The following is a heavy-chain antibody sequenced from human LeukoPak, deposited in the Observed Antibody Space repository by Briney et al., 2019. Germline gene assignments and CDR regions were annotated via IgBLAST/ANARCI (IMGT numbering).Heavy chain of an antibody. V-gene: IGHV4-59*01. D-gene: IGHD2-2*01. CDR3: ARECSSTSCSYYFDY. CDR2: IYYSGST. Sequence: SETLSLTCTVSGGSISSYYWSWIRQPPGKGLEWIGYIYYSGSTNYNPSLKSRVTISVDTSKNQSSLKLSSVTAADTAVHYCARECSSTSCSYYFDYWGQGTLVTVSS. J-gene: IGHJ4*02. CDR1: GGSISSYY.